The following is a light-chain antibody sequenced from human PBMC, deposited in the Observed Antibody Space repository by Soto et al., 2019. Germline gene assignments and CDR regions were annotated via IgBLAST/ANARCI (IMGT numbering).Light chain of an antibody. Sequence: QSVLTQPPSASGTPGQRVIISCSGKTPNIGSNYVYWYRHLPGTAPQLLIYRNNQRPSGVPVRFSGSKSRTSASLAISGLRSEDEADYYCASWDDSLSGRVFGGGTKVTVL. J-gene: IGLJ3*02. CDR2: RNN. V-gene: IGLV1-47*01. CDR1: TPNIGSNY. CDR3: ASWDDSLSGRV.